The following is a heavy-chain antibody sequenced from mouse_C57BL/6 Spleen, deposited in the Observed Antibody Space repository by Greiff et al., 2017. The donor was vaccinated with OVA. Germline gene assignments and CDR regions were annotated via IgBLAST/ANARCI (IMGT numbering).Heavy chain of an antibody. J-gene: IGHJ2*01. CDR1: GYAFSSYW. D-gene: IGHD2-12*01. CDR3: ARTGHYSNDDFDY. V-gene: IGHV1-80*01. CDR2: IYPGDGDT. Sequence: QVQLQQSGAELVKPGASVKISCKASGYAFSSYWMNWVKQRPGKGLEWIGQIYPGDGDTNYNGKFKGKATLTADKSSSTAYMQLSSLTSDDSAVYFVARTGHYSNDDFDYWGQGTTLTVSS.